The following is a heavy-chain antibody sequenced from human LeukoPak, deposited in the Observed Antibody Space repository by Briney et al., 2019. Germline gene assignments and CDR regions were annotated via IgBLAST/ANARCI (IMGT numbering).Heavy chain of an antibody. CDR1: GFTFSSYS. CDR2: ISSSSSTI. D-gene: IGHD1-26*01. CDR3: TRRYSGSYRAPNDAFDI. V-gene: IGHV3-48*02. J-gene: IGHJ3*02. Sequence: PGGSLRLSCAASGFTFSSYSMNWVRQAPGTGLEWVSYISSSSSTIYYADSVKRRFTISRDNAKNSLYLQMNSLRDEDTAVYYCTRRYSGSYRAPNDAFDIWGQGTMVTVSS.